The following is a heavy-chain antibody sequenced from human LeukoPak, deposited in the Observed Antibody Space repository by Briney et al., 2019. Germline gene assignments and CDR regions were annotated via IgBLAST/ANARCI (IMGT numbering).Heavy chain of an antibody. CDR1: GGSFSGYY. Sequence: SETLSLTCAVYGGSFSGYYWSWIRQPPGKGLEWIGYIYYSGSTNYNPSLKSRVTISVDTSKNQFPLKLSSVTAADTAVYYCARATGALDYWGQGTLVTVSS. CDR3: ARATGALDY. D-gene: IGHD1-14*01. V-gene: IGHV4-59*01. J-gene: IGHJ4*02. CDR2: IYYSGST.